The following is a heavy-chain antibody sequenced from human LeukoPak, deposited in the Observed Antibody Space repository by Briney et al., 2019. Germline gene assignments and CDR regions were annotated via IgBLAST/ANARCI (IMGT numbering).Heavy chain of an antibody. J-gene: IGHJ3*02. CDR2: ISYDGSNK. CDR3: ARGHVTAVHPGPLGAFDI. V-gene: IGHV3-30-3*01. CDR1: GFTFSSYA. D-gene: IGHD6-13*01. Sequence: GRSLRLSCAASGFTFSSYAMHWVRQAPGKGLEWVAVISYDGSNKYYADSVKGRFTISRDNSKNTLYLQMNSLRAEDTAVYYCARGHVTAVHPGPLGAFDIWGQGTMVTVSS.